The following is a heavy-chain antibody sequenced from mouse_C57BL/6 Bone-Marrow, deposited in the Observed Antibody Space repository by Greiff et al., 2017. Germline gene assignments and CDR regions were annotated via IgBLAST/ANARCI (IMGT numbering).Heavy chain of an antibody. J-gene: IGHJ4*01. D-gene: IGHD1-1*01. CDR2: INPNNGGT. CDR1: GYTFTDYN. V-gene: IGHV1-22*01. Sequence: VHVKQSGPDLVKPGASVKMSCKASGYTFTDYNMHWVKQSHGKSLEWIGYINPNNGGTSYNQKFKGKATLTVNKSSSTAYMELRSLTSEDSAVYYCFTTVVATGAMDYWGQGTSVTVSS. CDR3: FTTVVATGAMDY.